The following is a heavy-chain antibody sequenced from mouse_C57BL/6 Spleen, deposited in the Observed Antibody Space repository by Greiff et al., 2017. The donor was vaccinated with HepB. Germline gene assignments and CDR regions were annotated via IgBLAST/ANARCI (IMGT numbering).Heavy chain of an antibody. CDR2: IDPSDSYT. D-gene: IGHD1-1*01. CDR3: ARVTTVVARYCDV. CDR1: GYTFTSYW. J-gene: IGHJ1*03. Sequence: VQLQQSGAELVKPGASVKLSCKASGYTFTSYWMQWVKQRPGQGLEWIGEIDPSDSYTNYNQKFKGKATLTVDTSSSTAYMQLSSLTSEDSAVYYCARVTTVVARYCDVWGTGTTVTVSS. V-gene: IGHV1-50*01.